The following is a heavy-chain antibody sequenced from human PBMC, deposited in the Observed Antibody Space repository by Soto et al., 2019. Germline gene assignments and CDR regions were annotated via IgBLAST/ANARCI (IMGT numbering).Heavy chain of an antibody. D-gene: IGHD4-4*01. CDR3: ARTRVFDY. CDR1: GFTFSSYV. Sequence: GGSLRLSCAASGFTFSSYVMSWVRQAPGKGLEWVSAISGGGSGTNYADSVKGRFTISRDNSKNTLFLQMNSLRAEDTAIYYCARTRVFDYWGQGTLVTVS. CDR2: ISGGGSGT. J-gene: IGHJ4*02. V-gene: IGHV3-23*01.